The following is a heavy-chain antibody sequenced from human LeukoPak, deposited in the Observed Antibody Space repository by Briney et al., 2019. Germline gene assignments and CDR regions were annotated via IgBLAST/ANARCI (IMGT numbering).Heavy chain of an antibody. CDR1: GGSISSGSYY. CDR3: ARDQSYSSSFGPEYYYMDV. V-gene: IGHV4-61*02. J-gene: IGHJ6*03. Sequence: SETLSLTCTVSGGSISSGSYYWSWIRQPAGKGLEWIGRIYTSGSTNYNPSLKSRVTISVDTSKNQFSLKLSSVTAADTAVYYCARDQSYSSSFGPEYYYMDVWGKGTTVTVSS. CDR2: IYTSGST. D-gene: IGHD6-13*01.